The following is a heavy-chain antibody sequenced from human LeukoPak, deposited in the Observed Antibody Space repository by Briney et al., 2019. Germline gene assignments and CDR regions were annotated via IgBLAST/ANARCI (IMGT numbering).Heavy chain of an antibody. V-gene: IGHV3-7*01. CDR1: GFTFSDYY. CDR2: INQNGSAT. D-gene: IGHD2-8*02. Sequence: GGSLRLSCAASGFTFSDYYMSWIRQAPGKGLEWVANINQNGSATYYVDSVKGRFTISRDNAKNTLFLQMNSLRAEDTAVFYCVRAGGPHTVDVWGQGTTVTVSS. CDR3: VRAGGPHTVDV. J-gene: IGHJ6*02.